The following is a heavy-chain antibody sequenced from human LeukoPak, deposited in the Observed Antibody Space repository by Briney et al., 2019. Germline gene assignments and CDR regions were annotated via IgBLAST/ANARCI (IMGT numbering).Heavy chain of an antibody. Sequence: PGGSLRLSCAASGFTFSSYAMSWVRQAPGKGLEWVSGISGSDGSTNYADSVKGRFTISRENSKNTLYLQMNSLRAEDTAIYYCAKNGDRGAYCTGGTCYPYFYYYMDVWGKGTTVTI. J-gene: IGHJ6*03. CDR2: ISGSDGST. CDR1: GFTFSSYA. CDR3: AKNGDRGAYCTGGTCYPYFYYYMDV. D-gene: IGHD2-15*01. V-gene: IGHV3-23*01.